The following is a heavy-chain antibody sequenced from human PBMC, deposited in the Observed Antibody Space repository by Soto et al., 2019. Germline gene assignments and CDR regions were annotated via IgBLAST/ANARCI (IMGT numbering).Heavy chain of an antibody. J-gene: IGHJ4*02. CDR2: IKSKTDGGTT. V-gene: IGHV3-15*01. Sequence: GGSLRLSCAASGFTFSNAWMSWVRQAPGKGLEWVGRIKSKTDGGTTDYAAPVKGRFTISRDDSKNTLYLQMNSLKTEDTAVYYCTTGPEKPNSRGTYYDYIWGSYRHVPFDYWGQGTLVTVSS. CDR1: GFTFSNAW. CDR3: TTGPEKPNSRGTYYDYIWGSYRHVPFDY. D-gene: IGHD3-16*02.